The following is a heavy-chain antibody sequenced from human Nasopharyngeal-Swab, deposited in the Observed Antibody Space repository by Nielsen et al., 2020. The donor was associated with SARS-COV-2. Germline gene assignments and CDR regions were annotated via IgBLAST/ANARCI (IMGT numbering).Heavy chain of an antibody. CDR1: GFTFSAYG. V-gene: IGHV3-21*06. J-gene: IGHJ6*02. CDR2: ISISSRYI. Sequence: GGSLRLSCAASGFTFSAYGMNWVRQAPGKGLEWVSSISISSRYIYYADSLKGRFTISRDNAKNSLYLQMNSLRAEDTAVYYCASFFGVVMGGGYYGMDVWGQGTTVTVSS. D-gene: IGHD3-3*01. CDR3: ASFFGVVMGGGYYGMDV.